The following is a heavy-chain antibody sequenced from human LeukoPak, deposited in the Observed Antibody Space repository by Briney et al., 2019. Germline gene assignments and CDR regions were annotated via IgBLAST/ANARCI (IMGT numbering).Heavy chain of an antibody. J-gene: IGHJ6*03. Sequence: SVKVSCKASGYTFTSYGISWVRQAPGQGLEWMGRIIPILGIANYAQKFQGRVTITADKSTSTAYMELSSLRSEDTAVYYCARDLCSSTSCPSYYYYMDVWGKGTTVTVSS. CDR3: ARDLCSSTSCPSYYYYMDV. CDR1: GYTFTSYG. V-gene: IGHV1-69*04. CDR2: IIPILGIA. D-gene: IGHD2-2*01.